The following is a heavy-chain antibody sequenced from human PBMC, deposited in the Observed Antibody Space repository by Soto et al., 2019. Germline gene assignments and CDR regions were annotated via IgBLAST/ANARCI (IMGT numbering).Heavy chain of an antibody. V-gene: IGHV3-15*07. CDR2: IKSKTDGGTT. CDR1: GFTFTNAW. J-gene: IGHJ4*02. D-gene: IGHD3-22*01. Sequence: GGSLRLSCVASGFTFTNAWMNWVRQAPGKGLEWVGRIKSKTDGGTTDYAAPVKGRFTISRDDSKNTLYLQMNSLKTEDTAVYYCTKELYYYDSSGYRGGQGTLVTVSS. CDR3: TKELYYYDSSGYR.